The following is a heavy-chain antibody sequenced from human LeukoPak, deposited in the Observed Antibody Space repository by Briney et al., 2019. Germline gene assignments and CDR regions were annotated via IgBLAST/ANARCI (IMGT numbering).Heavy chain of an antibody. V-gene: IGHV3-23*01. CDR1: GFTFSSYA. Sequence: GGSLRLSCAASGFTFSSYAMSWVRQAPGKGLEWVSAISGSGGSTYYADSVKGWFTISRDNSKNTLYLQMNSLRAEDTAVYYCAKDMDIVVVAWFDPWGQGTLVTVSS. J-gene: IGHJ5*02. CDR2: ISGSGGST. D-gene: IGHD2-15*01. CDR3: AKDMDIVVVAWFDP.